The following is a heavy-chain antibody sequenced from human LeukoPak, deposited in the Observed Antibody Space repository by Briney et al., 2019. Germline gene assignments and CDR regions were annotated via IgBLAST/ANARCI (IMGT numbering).Heavy chain of an antibody. J-gene: IGHJ5*02. D-gene: IGHD1-26*01. CDR2: IHYSGST. Sequence: SETLSLTCTVSGGSISSYYWSWIRQPPGKGLEWIGDIHYSGSTNYNLSLKSRVTISIDTSKNQFSLKLTSVTAADTAVYYCARGGGSYSVKWFDLWGRGTLVTVSS. CDR3: ARGGGSYSVKWFDL. V-gene: IGHV4-59*13. CDR1: GGSISSYY.